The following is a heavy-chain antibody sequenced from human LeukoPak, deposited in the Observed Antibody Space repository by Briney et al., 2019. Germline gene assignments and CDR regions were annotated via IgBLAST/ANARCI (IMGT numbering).Heavy chain of an antibody. Sequence: SETLSLTCTVSGDSISSSNYYWGWIRQPPGKGLEWIGSIYYSGSTYYNPSLKSRVTISVDTSKNQLSLKLTSVTAADTAVYYCARGEYSSGWFPPDYWGQGTLVTVSS. D-gene: IGHD6-19*01. CDR3: ARGEYSSGWFPPDY. V-gene: IGHV4-39*01. CDR1: GDSISSSNYY. CDR2: IYYSGST. J-gene: IGHJ4*02.